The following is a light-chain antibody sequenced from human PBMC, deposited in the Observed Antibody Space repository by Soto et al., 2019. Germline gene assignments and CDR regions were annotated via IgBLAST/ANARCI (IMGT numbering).Light chain of an antibody. V-gene: IGKV1-5*03. Sequence: IQMTQSPSTLSASVGDRVTLTCRASQNISSWLAWYQQKPGKAPNLLIYQTSNLESGVPSRFSGRGSGTEFTLTITSLQPDDFATYYCQQYKRYSKTFGQGTKVDIK. CDR2: QTS. CDR1: QNISSW. J-gene: IGKJ1*01. CDR3: QQYKRYSKT.